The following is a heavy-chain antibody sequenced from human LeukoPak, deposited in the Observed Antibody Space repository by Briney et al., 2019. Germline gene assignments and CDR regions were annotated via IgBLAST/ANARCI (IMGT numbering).Heavy chain of an antibody. V-gene: IGHV4-31*03. J-gene: IGHJ4*02. Sequence: SETLSLTCTVSGGSISSGGYYWSWIRQHPGKGLGWIGYIYYSGSTYYNPSLKSRVTISVDTSQNQFSLKLSSVTAADTAVYYCARDLSSTSCYDYWGQGTLVTVSS. CDR1: GGSISSGGYY. D-gene: IGHD2-2*01. CDR3: ARDLSSTSCYDY. CDR2: IYYSGST.